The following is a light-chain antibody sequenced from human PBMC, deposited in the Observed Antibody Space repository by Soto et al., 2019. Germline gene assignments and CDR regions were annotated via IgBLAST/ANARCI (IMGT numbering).Light chain of an antibody. V-gene: IGKV3-20*01. CDR2: GAS. CDR1: QSVSSSY. J-gene: IGKJ1*01. CDR3: QQDGSSPRT. Sequence: LSPGTLSLSPAERATLSRRVSQSVSSSYLAWYQQKPGQAPRLLIYGASNRATGIPDRFSGSGSGTDFTLTISRLEPEDFVVYYCQQDGSSPRTFGQGTKVDIK.